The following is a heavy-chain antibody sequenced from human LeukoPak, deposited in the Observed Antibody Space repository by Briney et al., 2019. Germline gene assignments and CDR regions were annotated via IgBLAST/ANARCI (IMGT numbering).Heavy chain of an antibody. CDR1: GFTFSSYA. D-gene: IGHD6-13*01. Sequence: GGSPRLSCSASGFTFSSYAKHWVRQAPGKGLEYVSAISSNGGSTYYADSVKGRFTISRDNSKNTLYLQMSSLRAEDTAVYYCVKDRGIAAALYYFDYWGQGNLDPVSS. CDR2: ISSNGGST. CDR3: VKDRGIAAALYYFDY. V-gene: IGHV3-64D*09. J-gene: IGHJ4*02.